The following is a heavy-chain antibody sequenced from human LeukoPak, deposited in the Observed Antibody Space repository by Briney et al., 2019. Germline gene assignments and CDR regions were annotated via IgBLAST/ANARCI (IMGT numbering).Heavy chain of an antibody. CDR2: ISGSGGST. V-gene: IGHV3-23*01. D-gene: IGHD5-12*01. CDR3: ARSSGYDAFDI. CDR1: GFIFSSYA. Sequence: GGSLRLSCAASGFIFSSYAMSWVRQAPGKGLEWVSGISGSGGSTNSADSVKGRFTISRDNAKNSLYLQMNSLRAEDTAVYYCARSSGYDAFDIWGQGTMVTVSS. J-gene: IGHJ3*02.